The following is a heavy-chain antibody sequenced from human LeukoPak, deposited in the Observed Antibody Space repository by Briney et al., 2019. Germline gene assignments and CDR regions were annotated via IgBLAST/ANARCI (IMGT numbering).Heavy chain of an antibody. CDR2: IIASGADT. J-gene: IGHJ4*02. CDR1: GLTFSSYA. V-gene: IGHV3-23*01. D-gene: IGHD5-18*01. Sequence: GGSLRLSCAASGLTFSSYAMSWVRQAPGKGLEWVSAIIASGADTYYADSLKGRFAISRDNTKNILYLQMNSLRVDDTAIYYCAKSRTYSYGYGTFDHWGQGALDTVSS. CDR3: AKSRTYSYGYGTFDH.